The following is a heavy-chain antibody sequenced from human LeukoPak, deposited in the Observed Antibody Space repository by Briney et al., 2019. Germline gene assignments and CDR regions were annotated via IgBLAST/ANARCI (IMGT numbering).Heavy chain of an antibody. CDR3: ARSPSADYYYGMDV. CDR2: IGTAGDT. V-gene: IGHV3-13*01. Sequence: GGSLRLSCAASGFTFSSYDMHWVRQATGKGLEWVSAIGTAGDTYYPGSVKGRFTISRENAKNSLYLQMNSLRAGDTAVYYCARSPSADYYYGMDVWGLGTTVTVSS. CDR1: GFTFSSYD. J-gene: IGHJ6*02.